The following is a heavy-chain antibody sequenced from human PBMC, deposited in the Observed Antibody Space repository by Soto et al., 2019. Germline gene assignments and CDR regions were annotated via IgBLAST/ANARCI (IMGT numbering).Heavy chain of an antibody. CDR2: ITSSSTTI. CDR1: GFTFSTYS. V-gene: IGHV3-48*02. CDR3: ARDNGIAGSFDP. D-gene: IGHD6-13*01. Sequence: PGGSLRLSCAASGFTFSTYSMNWVRQAPGKGLEWISYITSSSTTIFYADSVKGRFTISRDNAKNSLYLQMNSLRDEDTSVSYCARDNGIAGSFDPWGQGTLVTVSS. J-gene: IGHJ5*02.